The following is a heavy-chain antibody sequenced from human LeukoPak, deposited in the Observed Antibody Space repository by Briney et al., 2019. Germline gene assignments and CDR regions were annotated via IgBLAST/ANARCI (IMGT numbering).Heavy chain of an antibody. Sequence: GGSLRLSCAASGFTFSNYGMYWVRQAPGKGLEWVAYIRHDGSNTHYADSMKGRSTISRDNSKNTLYLQMNSLRGEDTAVYYCAKVPRSGSYGYWGQGTLVTVSS. CDR3: AKVPRSGSYGY. J-gene: IGHJ4*02. CDR1: GFTFSNYG. D-gene: IGHD1-26*01. CDR2: IRHDGSNT. V-gene: IGHV3-30*02.